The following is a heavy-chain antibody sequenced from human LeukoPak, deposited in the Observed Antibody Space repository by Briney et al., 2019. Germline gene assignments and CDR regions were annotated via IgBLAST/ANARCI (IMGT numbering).Heavy chain of an antibody. Sequence: GGSLRLSCAASGFTFDDYAMHWVRQVPGKGLEWVSGISWNSGSIGYADSVKGRFTISRDNAKNSLYLQMNSLRAEDTALYYCAKGKERYYGSGSNYWGQGTLVTVSS. D-gene: IGHD3-10*01. V-gene: IGHV3-9*01. CDR3: AKGKERYYGSGSNY. CDR2: ISWNSGSI. J-gene: IGHJ4*02. CDR1: GFTFDDYA.